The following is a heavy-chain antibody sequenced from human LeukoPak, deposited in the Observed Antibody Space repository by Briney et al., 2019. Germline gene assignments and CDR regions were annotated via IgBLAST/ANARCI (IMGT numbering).Heavy chain of an antibody. Sequence: PGGSLRLSCAASGFTFSSYAMSWVRQAPGKGLEWVSAISGSGGSTYYADSVKGRFTISRDNSKNTLYLQMNSLRAEDTAVYYCATDRDDYGGNGLHYWGQGTLVTVSS. V-gene: IGHV3-23*01. CDR1: GFTFSSYA. D-gene: IGHD4-23*01. CDR3: ATDRDDYGGNGLHY. J-gene: IGHJ4*02. CDR2: ISGSGGST.